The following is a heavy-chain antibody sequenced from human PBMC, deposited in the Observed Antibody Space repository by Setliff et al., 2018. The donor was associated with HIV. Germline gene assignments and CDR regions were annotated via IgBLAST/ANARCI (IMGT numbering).Heavy chain of an antibody. CDR1: GFTFRSYA. D-gene: IGHD3-10*01. CDR2: ISGSGIST. V-gene: IGHV3-23*01. CDR3: VKGLTGFPRDAFDM. Sequence: GGSLRLSCAASGFTFRSYALSWVRQAPGKGLEWVSGISGSGISTYYAVSVKGRFTISRDNSKNTLYLQMNSLRAEDTAVYHCVKGLTGFPRDAFDMWGQGTMVT. J-gene: IGHJ3*02.